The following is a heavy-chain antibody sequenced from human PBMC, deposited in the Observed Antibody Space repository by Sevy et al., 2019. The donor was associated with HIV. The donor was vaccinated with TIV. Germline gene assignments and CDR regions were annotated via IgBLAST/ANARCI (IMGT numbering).Heavy chain of an antibody. Sequence: ASVKVSCRAPGNTFTAYYMLWVRQAPGQGLEWMGWINPNSGDTNYAQKFQDRVTMTTDASISTAYMELSSLRSDDTAVYYCARGGLFGDAAAYTYWGQGTLVTVSS. D-gene: IGHD3-16*01. CDR2: INPNSGDT. V-gene: IGHV1-2*02. CDR3: ARGGLFGDAAAYTY. J-gene: IGHJ4*02. CDR1: GNTFTAYY.